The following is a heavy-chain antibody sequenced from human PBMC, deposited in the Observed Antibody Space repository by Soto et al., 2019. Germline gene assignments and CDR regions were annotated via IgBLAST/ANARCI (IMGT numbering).Heavy chain of an antibody. CDR3: ARDTPPPDY. J-gene: IGHJ4*02. CDR1: GYTFASYA. V-gene: IGHV1-18*01. CDR2: ISADNGNT. Sequence: QVQLVQSGAEVKKPGASVKVSCKASGYTFASYAISWMRQAPGQGLEWMGGISADNGNTNYAQTLQSRVTMTTDTSTSTAYMELRSKRSDDTAVYYCARDTPPPDYWGQATLFTVS.